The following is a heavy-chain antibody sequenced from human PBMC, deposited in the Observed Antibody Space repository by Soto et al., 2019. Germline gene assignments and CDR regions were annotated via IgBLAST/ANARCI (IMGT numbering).Heavy chain of an antibody. V-gene: IGHV4-31*03. CDR3: ARDRVIKRLGYCSSTSCLNNYYYYYMDV. D-gene: IGHD2-2*01. CDR1: GGSISSGVYY. J-gene: IGHJ6*03. Sequence: SETLSLTCTVSGGSISSGVYYWSWIRQHPGKGLEWIGYIYYSGSTYYNPSLKSRVTISVDTSKNQFSLKLSSVTAADTAVYYCARDRVIKRLGYCSSTSCLNNYYYYYMDVWGKGTTVTVSS. CDR2: IYYSGST.